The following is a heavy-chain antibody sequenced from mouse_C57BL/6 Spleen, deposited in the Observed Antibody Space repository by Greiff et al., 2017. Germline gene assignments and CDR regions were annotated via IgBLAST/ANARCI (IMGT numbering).Heavy chain of an antibody. CDR3: ARHSTAHGYAMDY. V-gene: IGHV2-6-1*01. CDR1: GFSLTSYG. Sequence: QVQLKESGPGLVAPSQSLSITCTVSGFSLTSYGVHWVRQPPGKGLEWLVVIWSDGSTTYNSALKSRLSISKDNSKSQVFLKMNSLQTDDTAMDYCARHSTAHGYAMDYGGQGTSVTVSS. D-gene: IGHD3-2*02. CDR2: IWSDGST. J-gene: IGHJ4*01.